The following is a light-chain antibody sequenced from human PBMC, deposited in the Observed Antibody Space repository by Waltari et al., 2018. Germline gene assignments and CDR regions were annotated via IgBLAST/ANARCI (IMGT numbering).Light chain of an antibody. V-gene: IGKV3-11*01. CDR1: QIFGSY. CDR2: DAF. J-gene: IGKJ1*01. Sequence: EIVLTQSPDTLSLSPGERATLSCRASQIFGSYLAWYQQKPGQAPSLLIYDAFNRATGIPARCSGSGSGTYFTLTISSLEPEDFAVYYCQQRTNWRTFGQGTKVEIK. CDR3: QQRTNWRT.